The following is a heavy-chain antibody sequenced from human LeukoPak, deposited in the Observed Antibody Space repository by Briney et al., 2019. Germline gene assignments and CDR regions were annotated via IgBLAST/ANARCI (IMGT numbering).Heavy chain of an antibody. CDR3: ARDRLWYSSSPAMDV. CDR1: GFTFSVYY. D-gene: IGHD6-6*01. J-gene: IGHJ6*04. CDR2: ISSSGSTI. V-gene: IGHV3-11*01. Sequence: PGGSLRLSCAASGFTFSVYYMSWIRQAPGKGLEWVSYISSSGSTIYYADSVKGRFTISRDNAKNSLYLQMNSLRAEDTAVYYCARDRLWYSSSPAMDVWGKGTTVTVSS.